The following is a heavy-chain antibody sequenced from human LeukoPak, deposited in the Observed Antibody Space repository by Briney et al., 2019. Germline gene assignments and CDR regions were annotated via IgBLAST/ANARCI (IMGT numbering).Heavy chain of an antibody. CDR2: IWYDGSNK. CDR3: AREEIVVVPAATHFDY. Sequence: PGGSLRLSCAASGFTFSSYGIHWVRQAPGKGLEWVAVIWYDGSNKYYADSVKGRFTISRDNSKNTLYLQMNSLRAEDTAVYYCAREEIVVVPAATHFDYWGQGTLVTVSS. CDR1: GFTFSSYG. J-gene: IGHJ4*02. V-gene: IGHV3-33*01. D-gene: IGHD2-2*01.